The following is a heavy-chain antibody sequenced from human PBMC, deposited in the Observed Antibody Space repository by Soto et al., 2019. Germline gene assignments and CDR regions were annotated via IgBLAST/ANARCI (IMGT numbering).Heavy chain of an antibody. J-gene: IGHJ4*02. CDR2: IYYSGSS. Sequence: QVRLHESGPGLVKPSQTLSLTCSVSGGSISGDYYWSWIRQSPEKGLEWIGYIYYSGSSYSNPALQGRFSMSLDTSKNQFSLNLRSVTAADTAVYYCAGGGARWPGYFDSWGQGALVAVSS. CDR1: GGSISGDYY. V-gene: IGHV4-30-4*08. CDR3: AGGGARWPGYFDS. D-gene: IGHD2-15*01.